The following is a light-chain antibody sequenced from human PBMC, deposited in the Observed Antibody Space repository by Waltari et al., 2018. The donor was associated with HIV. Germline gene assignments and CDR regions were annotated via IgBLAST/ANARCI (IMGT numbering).Light chain of an antibody. CDR1: SSNIGDNY. J-gene: IGLJ1*01. CDR3: GTWHNSLSAGYV. Sequence: QSVLTQPPSVSAAPGQKVTISCSVNSSNIGDNYVSWFQQLPGTAPNLLIYKNNQRPSGIPDRFSGSKSGTSATLGITGLQTGDEADYFCGTWHNSLSAGYVFGTGTKVSVL. V-gene: IGLV1-51*02. CDR2: KNN.